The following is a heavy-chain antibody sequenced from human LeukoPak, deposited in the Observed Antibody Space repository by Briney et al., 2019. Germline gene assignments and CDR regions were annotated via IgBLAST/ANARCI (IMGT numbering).Heavy chain of an antibody. CDR1: GFTFSTYG. D-gene: IGHD5-18*01. Sequence: GGTLRLSCAASGFTFSTYGMTWVRQAPGKGLEWVSAITSSGGSTYYGDSVKGRFTISRDNSRNTLYLQMNSLRAEDTAVYYCARWGYSYGPIDYWGQGALVTVSA. V-gene: IGHV3-23*01. J-gene: IGHJ4*02. CDR3: ARWGYSYGPIDY. CDR2: ITSSGGST.